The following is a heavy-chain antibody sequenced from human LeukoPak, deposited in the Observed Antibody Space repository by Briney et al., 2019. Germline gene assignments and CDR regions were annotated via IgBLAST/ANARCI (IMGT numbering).Heavy chain of an antibody. CDR1: GFTFSDYY. CDR3: ARVPVVDYKPLDY. D-gene: IGHD3-22*01. CDR2: ISSSGSTI. V-gene: IGHV3-11*01. J-gene: IGHJ4*02. Sequence: SGGSLRLSCAASGFTFSDYYMSWIRQAPGKGLEWVSYISSSGSTIYYADSVEGRFTISRDNAKNSLYLQMNSLRAEDTAVYYCARVPVVDYKPLDYWGQGTLVTVSS.